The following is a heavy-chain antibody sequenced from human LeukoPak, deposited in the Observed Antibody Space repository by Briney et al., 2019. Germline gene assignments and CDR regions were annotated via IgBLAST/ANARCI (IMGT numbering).Heavy chain of an antibody. J-gene: IGHJ4*02. D-gene: IGHD2-15*01. V-gene: IGHV4-34*01. CDR2: INHSGST. CDR3: AEANQDIVMGY. Sequence: SETLSLTCAVYGGSFSGYYWSWIRQPPGKGLEWIGEINHSGSTNYNPSLKSRVTISVDTSKNQFSLKLSSVTAADTAVYYCAEANQDIVMGYWGQGTLVTVSS. CDR1: GGSFSGYY.